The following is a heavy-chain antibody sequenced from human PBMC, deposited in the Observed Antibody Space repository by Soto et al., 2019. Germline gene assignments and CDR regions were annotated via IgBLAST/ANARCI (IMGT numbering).Heavy chain of an antibody. Sequence: QVQLQESGPGLVKPSQTLSLTCTVSGGSISSGDYYWSWIRQPPGKGLEWIGYIYYSGSTYYNPALKRRVTISVDTSKNQFSLKLSSVTAADTAVYYCARDHLSSGYYTLDVWGQGTTVTVSS. V-gene: IGHV4-30-4*01. D-gene: IGHD3-22*01. CDR2: IYYSGST. J-gene: IGHJ6*02. CDR1: GGSISSGDYY. CDR3: ARDHLSSGYYTLDV.